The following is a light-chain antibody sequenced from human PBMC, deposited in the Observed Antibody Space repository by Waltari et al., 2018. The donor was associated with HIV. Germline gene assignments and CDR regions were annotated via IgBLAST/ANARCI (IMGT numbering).Light chain of an antibody. CDR1: TSSSHFTS. Sequence: QSVLTQPHSTSAAPGQRVTISCSGDTSSSHFTSFYWYQQLPGAAPKLLIYDISHRPSGVPDRFSGSKSGASASLAITSLRSEDEGLYYCATWSAVLRAWVFGGGTKLTVL. V-gene: IGLV1-47*01. CDR3: ATWSAVLRAWV. CDR2: DIS. J-gene: IGLJ3*02.